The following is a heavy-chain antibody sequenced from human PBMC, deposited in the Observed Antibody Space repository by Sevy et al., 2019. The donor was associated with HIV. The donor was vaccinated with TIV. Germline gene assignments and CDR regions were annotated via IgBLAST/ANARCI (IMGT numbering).Heavy chain of an antibody. D-gene: IGHD6-13*01. Sequence: GESLKISCAASGFTFSDHYMEWVRQAPGKGLEWVGRVRNKADSYTTEYAASVKGRFTISREDSKNSLYLLMNSLKTKDTAVYYCTTNAGIAAAGRVFDYWGQGTLVTVSS. CDR1: GFTFSDHY. J-gene: IGHJ4*02. CDR2: VRNKADSYTT. CDR3: TTNAGIAAAGRVFDY. V-gene: IGHV3-72*01.